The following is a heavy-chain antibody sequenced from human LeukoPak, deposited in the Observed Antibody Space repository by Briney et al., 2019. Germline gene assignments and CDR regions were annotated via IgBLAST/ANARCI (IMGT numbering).Heavy chain of an antibody. CDR2: ISGYNGNT. Sequence: ASVKVPCKASGYTFTSYGISWVRQAPGQGLEWMGWISGYNGNTNYAQKLQGRVTMTTDTSTSTADMELRSLRSDDTAVYYCARDLKRGYSSGRYSWGTGSSNDYWGQGTLVTVSS. CDR3: ARDLKRGYSSGRYSWGTGSSNDY. CDR1: GYTFTSYG. V-gene: IGHV1-18*01. D-gene: IGHD6-19*01. J-gene: IGHJ4*02.